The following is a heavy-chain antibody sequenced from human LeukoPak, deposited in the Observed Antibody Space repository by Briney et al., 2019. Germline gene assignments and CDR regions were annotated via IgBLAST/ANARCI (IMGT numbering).Heavy chain of an antibody. Sequence: PGGSLRLSCAASGFTFSNAWMSWVRQAPGKGLQWVSQISGTGGATWYAGFARDRFTISRDNSKKTLYLQMSGLRVEDTAMYYCVKDPRDTYGTNWFVSWGQGTLLIVSS. CDR1: GFTFSNAW. J-gene: IGHJ5*01. CDR2: ISGTGGAT. V-gene: IGHV3-23*01. CDR3: VKDPRDTYGTNWFVS. D-gene: IGHD2-21*01.